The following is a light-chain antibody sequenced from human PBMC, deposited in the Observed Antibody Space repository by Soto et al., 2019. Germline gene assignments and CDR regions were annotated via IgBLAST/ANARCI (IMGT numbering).Light chain of an antibody. J-gene: IGLJ2*01. CDR3: ETWASNTRV. Sequence: QSVLTQSSSASASLGSSVKLTCTLSSGHSSYIIALHQQQPGKAHRYLMKLEGSGSYNKGSGVPDRFSGSSSGADRYLTISHLQFEDEANYYCETWASNTRVFGGGTKLTVL. V-gene: IGLV4-60*02. CDR1: SGHSSYI. CDR2: LEGSGSY.